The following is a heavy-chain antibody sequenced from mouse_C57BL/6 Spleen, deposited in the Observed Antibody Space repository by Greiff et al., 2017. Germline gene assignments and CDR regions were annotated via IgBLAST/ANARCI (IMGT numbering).Heavy chain of an antibody. V-gene: IGHV1-64*01. D-gene: IGHD2-3*01. Sequence: QVQLQQPGAELVKPGASVKLSCKASGYTFTSYWMHWVKQRPGQGLEWIGMIHPNSGSTNYNEKFKSKATLTVDKSSSTAYMQLSSLTSEDSAVYYCARDGGYPDFYAMDDWGQGTSVTVSS. CDR1: GYTFTSYW. J-gene: IGHJ4*01. CDR2: IHPNSGST. CDR3: ARDGGYPDFYAMDD.